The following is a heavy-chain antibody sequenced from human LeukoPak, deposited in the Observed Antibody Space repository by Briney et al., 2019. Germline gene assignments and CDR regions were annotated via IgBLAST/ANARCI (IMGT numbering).Heavy chain of an antibody. V-gene: IGHV3-23*01. J-gene: IGHJ4*02. CDR1: GFTFSSYA. D-gene: IGHD2-21*02. CDR2: ISGSGGST. CDR3: ASQHCGGDCYSFGY. Sequence: GGSLRLSCAASGFTFSSYAMSWVRQAPGKGLEWVSAISGSGGSTYYADSVKGRFTISRDNSKNTLYLQMNSQRAEDTAVYYCASQHCGGDCYSFGYWGQETLVTVSS.